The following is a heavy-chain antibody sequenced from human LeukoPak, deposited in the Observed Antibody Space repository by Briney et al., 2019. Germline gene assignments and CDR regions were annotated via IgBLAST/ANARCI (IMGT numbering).Heavy chain of an antibody. CDR3: AKDRYSYAFEYFES. Sequence: GGSLRLSCAASGFTFSSYGMHWVRQAPGKGLEWVAVISNDESKKYYADSVKGRFTISRDNSKNTLSLQVSSLRAEDTAVYYCAKDRYSYAFEYFESWGQGTLVTVSS. CDR1: GFTFSSYG. D-gene: IGHD3-16*01. J-gene: IGHJ4*02. V-gene: IGHV3-30*18. CDR2: ISNDESKK.